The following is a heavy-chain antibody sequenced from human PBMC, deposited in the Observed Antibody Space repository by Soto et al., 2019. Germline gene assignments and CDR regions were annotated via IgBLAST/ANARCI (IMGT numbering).Heavy chain of an antibody. CDR3: ARDLFYYDSSGYPVYFVDY. D-gene: IGHD3-22*01. V-gene: IGHV4-59*01. Sequence: SEALSLTWTVSGGSISTYYGSWIRQPPGEGLEWIGYIYYSGSTNYNPPLKSRVTISVDTSKIQFSLKRSSLTAADTAVYYCARDLFYYDSSGYPVYFVDYWGQGTLVTVSS. J-gene: IGHJ4*02. CDR2: IYYSGST. CDR1: GGSISTYY.